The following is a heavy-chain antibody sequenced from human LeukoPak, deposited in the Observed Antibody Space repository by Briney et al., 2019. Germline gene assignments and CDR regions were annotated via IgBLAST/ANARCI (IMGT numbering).Heavy chain of an antibody. CDR2: IYYSGST. CDR3: ARDHGEYSDYDRKFYYYMDV. J-gene: IGHJ6*03. D-gene: IGHD5-12*01. V-gene: IGHV4-59*12. Sequence: SETLSLTCTVSGGSISSYYWSWIRQPPGKGLEWIGYIYYSGSTNYNPSLESRVTMSVNTSNNQFSLKLTSVTAADTAVYFCARDHGEYSDYDRKFYYYMDVWGKGTTVTVSS. CDR1: GGSISSYY.